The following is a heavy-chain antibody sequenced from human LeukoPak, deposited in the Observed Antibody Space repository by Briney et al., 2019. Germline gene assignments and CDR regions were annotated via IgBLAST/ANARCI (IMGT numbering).Heavy chain of an antibody. CDR1: GYTFTGYY. J-gene: IGHJ6*03. D-gene: IGHD6-13*01. CDR3: ARGSGSSWYYYYYYYMDV. Sequence: ASVKVSCKASGYTFTGYYMHWVRQAPGQGLEWMGWINPNSGGTNYAQKFQGRVTMTRNTSISTAYMELSSLRSEDTAVYYCARGSGSSWYYYYYYYMDVWGKGTTVTISS. CDR2: INPNSGGT. V-gene: IGHV1-2*02.